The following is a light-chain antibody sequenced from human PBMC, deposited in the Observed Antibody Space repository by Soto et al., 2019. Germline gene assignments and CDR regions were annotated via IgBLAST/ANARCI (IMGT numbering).Light chain of an antibody. V-gene: IGKV1-17*03. CDR2: AVS. J-gene: IGKJ1*01. Sequence: DIQVTQSPSAMSAAVGDRVTITCRASQDISHYLAWFQQKPGKVPKRLIFAVSNLESGVPSRFRGSGSGTEFTLTITNLQPEDFATYYCLQHNSYPWTFGQGTKVDIK. CDR3: LQHNSYPWT. CDR1: QDISHY.